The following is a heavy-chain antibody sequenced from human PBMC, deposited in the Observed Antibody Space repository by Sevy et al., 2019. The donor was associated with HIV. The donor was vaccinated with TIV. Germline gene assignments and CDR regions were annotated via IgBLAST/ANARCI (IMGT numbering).Heavy chain of an antibody. D-gene: IGHD2-2*01. CDR2: ISSSSSYI. CDR3: ARVEAVVPAAIPNWFDP. Sequence: RGSLRLSCAASGFTFSSYSMNWVRQAPGKGLEWVSSISSSSSYIYYADSVKGRFTISRDNAKNSLYLQMNSLRAEDTAVYYCARVEAVVPAAIPNWFDPWGQGTLVTVSS. V-gene: IGHV3-21*01. J-gene: IGHJ5*02. CDR1: GFTFSSYS.